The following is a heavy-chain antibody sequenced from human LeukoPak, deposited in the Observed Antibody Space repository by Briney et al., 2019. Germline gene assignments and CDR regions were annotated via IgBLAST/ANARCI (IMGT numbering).Heavy chain of an antibody. Sequence: GGSLRLSCAASGFTFSRYWMSWVRQAPGKGLEWVANIKQDGSEKYYVDSVKGRFTISRENAKNSLYLQMNRLRAEDTAIYYCARDRFEAYGDTELGYWGQGTLVTIPS. V-gene: IGHV3-7*01. D-gene: IGHD4-17*01. CDR2: IKQDGSEK. CDR3: ARDRFEAYGDTELGY. CDR1: GFTFSRYW. J-gene: IGHJ4*02.